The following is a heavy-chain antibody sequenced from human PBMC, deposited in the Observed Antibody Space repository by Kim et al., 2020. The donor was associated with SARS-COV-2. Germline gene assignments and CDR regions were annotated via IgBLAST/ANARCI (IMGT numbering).Heavy chain of an antibody. V-gene: IGHV1-69*13. J-gene: IGHJ4*02. CDR2: IIPIFGTA. D-gene: IGHD3-9*01. CDR3: AREAYDILTGFCFDY. Sequence: SVKVSCKASGGTFSSYAISWVRQAPGQGLEWMGGIIPIFGTANYAQKFQGRVTITADESTSTAYMELSSLRSEDTAVYYCAREAYDILTGFCFDYWGQGTLVTVSS. CDR1: GGTFSSYA.